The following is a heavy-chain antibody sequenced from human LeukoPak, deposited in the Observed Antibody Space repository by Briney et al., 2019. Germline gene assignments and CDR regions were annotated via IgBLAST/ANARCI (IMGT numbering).Heavy chain of an antibody. J-gene: IGHJ4*02. CDR3: AKDSDILTGYYNPFDY. D-gene: IGHD3-9*01. V-gene: IGHV3-30*02. CDR2: IRYDGSNK. CDR1: GFTFSSYG. Sequence: GGSLRLSCAASGFTFSSYGVHWVRQAPGKGLEWVAFIRYDGSNKYYADSVKGRFTISRDNSKNTLYLQMNSLRAEDTAVYYCAKDSDILTGYYNPFDYWGQGTLVTVSS.